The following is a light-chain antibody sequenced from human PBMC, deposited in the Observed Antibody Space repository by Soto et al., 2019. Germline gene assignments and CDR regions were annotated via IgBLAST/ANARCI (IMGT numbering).Light chain of an antibody. J-gene: IGLJ1*01. CDR1: SSDVGGYSF. Sequence: QSALTQPPSASGSPGQSVTISCTGTSSDVGGYSFVSWYQQHPGKAPKVLIYDVNKRPSGVPDRFSGSKSGNTASLTVSGLQAYDEADYYYSSHAGSYNPFVFGPWTKVTVL. CDR2: DVN. V-gene: IGLV2-8*01. CDR3: SSHAGSYNPFV.